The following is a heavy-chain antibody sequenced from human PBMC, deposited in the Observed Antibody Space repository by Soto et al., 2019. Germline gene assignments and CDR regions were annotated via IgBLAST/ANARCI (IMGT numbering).Heavy chain of an antibody. J-gene: IGHJ4*02. V-gene: IGHV3-30-3*01. CDR2: ISHDGSDN. Sequence: HPGGSLRLSCAASGFTFSSYAVHWVRQAPGKGLEWVALISHDGSDNYYADSVKGRFTISRDNSKNMVYLQINSLRVDDTAVYYCARDRSMVVVVPGYWGQGTLVTVSS. CDR3: ARDRSMVVVVPGY. CDR1: GFTFSSYA. D-gene: IGHD2-2*01.